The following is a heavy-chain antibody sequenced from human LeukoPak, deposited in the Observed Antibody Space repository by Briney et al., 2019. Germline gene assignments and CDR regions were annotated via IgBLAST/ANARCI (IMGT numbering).Heavy chain of an antibody. J-gene: IGHJ4*02. D-gene: IGHD2-2*01. CDR3: ARDWDCSSTSCSFDY. Sequence: ASVKVSCKASGYTFTSYGISWVRQAPGQGLEWMGWISAYNGNTNYAQKLQGRVTMTTDTSTSTAYMELRSLRSDDTAVYYCARDWDCSSTSCSFDYWGQGTLVTVSS. CDR2: ISAYNGNT. V-gene: IGHV1-18*01. CDR1: GYTFTSYG.